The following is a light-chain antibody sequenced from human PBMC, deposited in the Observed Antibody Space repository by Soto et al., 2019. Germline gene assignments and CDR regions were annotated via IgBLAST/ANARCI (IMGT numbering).Light chain of an antibody. CDR3: AAWDDSLSGPV. V-gene: IGLV1-47*02. J-gene: IGLJ3*02. Sequence: QSVLTQPPSASGTHGQRVTISCSGSSTNIGTNYVYWYQKLPGTAPKLLIYTNDRRPSGVPDRFSGSKSGTSASLAISGLRSDDEADYYCAAWDDSLSGPVFGGGTKVTVL. CDR1: STNIGTNY. CDR2: TND.